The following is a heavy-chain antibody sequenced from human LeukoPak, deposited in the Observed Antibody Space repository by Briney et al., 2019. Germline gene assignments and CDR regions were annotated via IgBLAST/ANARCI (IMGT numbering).Heavy chain of an antibody. V-gene: IGHV3-23*01. CDR3: AKDPRMATIPRAFDI. J-gene: IGHJ3*02. D-gene: IGHD5-24*01. Sequence: GGSLRLSCAASGFTFSSYAMSWVRQAPGKGLEWVSAISGSGGSTYYADFVKGRFTISRDNSKNTLYLQMNSLRAEDTAVYYCAKDPRMATIPRAFDIWGQGTMVTVSS. CDR2: ISGSGGST. CDR1: GFTFSSYA.